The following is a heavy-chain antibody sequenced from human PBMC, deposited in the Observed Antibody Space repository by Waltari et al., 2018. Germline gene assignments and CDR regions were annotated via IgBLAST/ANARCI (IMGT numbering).Heavy chain of an antibody. V-gene: IGHV4-59*11. D-gene: IGHD5-12*01. CDR2: IYYSGST. J-gene: IGHJ4*02. Sequence: QVQLQESGPGLVKPSETLSLTCTVSGGSISSHYWSWIRQPPGKGLEWIGYIYYSGSTNYNPSLKSRVTISVDTSKNQFSLKLSSVTAADTAVYYCAGVQRDGYNSEVDYWGQGTLVTVSS. CDR3: AGVQRDGYNSEVDY. CDR1: GGSISSHY.